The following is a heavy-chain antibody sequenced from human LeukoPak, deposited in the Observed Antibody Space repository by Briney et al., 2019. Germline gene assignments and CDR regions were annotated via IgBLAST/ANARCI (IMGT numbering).Heavy chain of an antibody. V-gene: IGHV3-21*01. J-gene: IGHJ5*02. CDR1: GFDFSRYN. Sequence: PGGSLRLSCAASGFDFSRYNMNWVRQAPGKGLEWVSFISSRSSYIYYADSVRGRFTISRDNAKNSLYLEMNSLRAEDTAVYYCARVRIVAAGTAISFDPWGQGTLVSVSS. CDR2: ISSRSSYI. CDR3: ARVRIVAAGTAISFDP. D-gene: IGHD6-13*01.